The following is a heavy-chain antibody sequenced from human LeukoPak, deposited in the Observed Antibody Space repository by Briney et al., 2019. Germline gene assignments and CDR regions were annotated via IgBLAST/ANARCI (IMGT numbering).Heavy chain of an antibody. D-gene: IGHD2-2*01. CDR2: INHSGST. CDR3: AREVNPKGLVPAAIDFRLDY. J-gene: IGHJ4*02. V-gene: IGHV4-34*01. CDR1: GVSISSYY. Sequence: PSETLSLTCTVSGVSISSYYLSWIRQPPGKGLEWIGAINHSGSTNYNPSLKSRVPISVDTSTTQFSLKLSSVTAADTAVYYCAREVNPKGLVPAAIDFRLDYWGQGNLVTVSS.